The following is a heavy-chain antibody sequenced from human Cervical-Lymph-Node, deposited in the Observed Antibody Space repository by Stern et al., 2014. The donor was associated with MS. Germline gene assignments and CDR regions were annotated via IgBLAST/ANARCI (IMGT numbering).Heavy chain of an antibody. J-gene: IGHJ4*02. CDR3: ARGSRYHDFWSVSYGHLEY. Sequence: QVQLVQSGAEVKRPGSSVKVSCKASGGTFGNHAINWVRQAPGQGLEWMGGIIPLFETADYAQRFHGRVTIIADGPTSTVSMELSSLKSDDTAVYYCARGSRYHDFWSVSYGHLEYWGQGTLITVSS. D-gene: IGHD3-3*01. CDR2: IIPLFETA. CDR1: GGTFGNHA. V-gene: IGHV1-69*01.